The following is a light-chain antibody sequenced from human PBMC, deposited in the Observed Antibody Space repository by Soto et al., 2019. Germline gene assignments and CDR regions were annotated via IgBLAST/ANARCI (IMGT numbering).Light chain of an antibody. CDR3: CSYEGRFF. V-gene: IGLV2-11*01. Sequence: QSALTQPRSVSGSPGQSVTISCTGTSSDVGVSRSGSWYQQHPGKAPKLIISDVTKRPSGVPYRFSGSKSGNTASLTISGLQAADEADYYCCSYEGRFFFGTGTQVTVL. J-gene: IGLJ1*01. CDR2: DVT. CDR1: SSDVGVSRS.